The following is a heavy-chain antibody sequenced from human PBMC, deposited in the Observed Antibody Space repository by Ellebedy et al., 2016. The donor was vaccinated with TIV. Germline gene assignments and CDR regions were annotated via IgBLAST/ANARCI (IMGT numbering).Heavy chain of an antibody. CDR1: GFTFSSYA. D-gene: IGHD3-10*01. CDR2: SYYSGST. V-gene: IGHV4-59*01. J-gene: IGHJ4*02. CDR3: ARERVVRGVIIPDY. Sequence: ESLKISCAASGFTFSSYAMSCVPLAPGKGLEWIGYSYYSGSTNYNPSLRSRDTISVDTSKKQFSLKLSSVTAADTAVYYCARERVVRGVIIPDYWGQGTLVTVSS.